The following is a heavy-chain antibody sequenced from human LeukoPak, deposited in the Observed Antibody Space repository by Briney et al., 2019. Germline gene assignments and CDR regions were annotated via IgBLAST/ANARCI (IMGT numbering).Heavy chain of an antibody. Sequence: GGSLRLSCAASGFTFSSYAMHWVRQAPGKGLEWVSVMTSSGGNTYYADSVKGRFTISRDNSKNTLYLQMNSLRAEDTAVYYCASYDSSGYYLYRYFRYWGQGTLVTVSS. CDR2: MTSSGGNT. J-gene: IGHJ4*02. D-gene: IGHD3-22*01. CDR1: GFTFSSYA. V-gene: IGHV3-23*01. CDR3: ASYDSSGYYLYRYFRY.